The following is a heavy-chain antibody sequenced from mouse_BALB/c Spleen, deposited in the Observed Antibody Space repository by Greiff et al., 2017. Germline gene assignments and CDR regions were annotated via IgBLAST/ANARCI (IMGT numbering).Heavy chain of an antibody. CDR2: ISNGGGST. J-gene: IGHJ3*01. CDR1: GFTFSSYT. V-gene: IGHV5-12-2*01. CDR3: ARHEGSAWFAY. Sequence: VQLKESGGGLVQPGGSLKLSCAASGFTFSSYTMSWVRQTPEKRLEWVAYISNGGGSTYYPDTVKGRFTISRDNAKNTLYLQMSSLKSEDTAMYYCARHEGSAWFAYWGQGTLVTVSA.